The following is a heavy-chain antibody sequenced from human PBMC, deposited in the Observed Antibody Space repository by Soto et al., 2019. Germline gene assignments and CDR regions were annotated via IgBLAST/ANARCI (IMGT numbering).Heavy chain of an antibody. CDR3: ARSLVDPAMGFDF. J-gene: IGHJ4*02. D-gene: IGHD5-18*01. CDR1: GGSISSYY. CDR2: IYYSGST. V-gene: IGHV4-59*01. Sequence: SETLSLTCTVSGGSISSYYWSWIRQPPGKGLEWIGYIYYSGSTNYNPSLKSRVTISVDTSKNQFSLKLSSVTAADTAVYYCARSLVDPAMGFDFWGQGTPVTV.